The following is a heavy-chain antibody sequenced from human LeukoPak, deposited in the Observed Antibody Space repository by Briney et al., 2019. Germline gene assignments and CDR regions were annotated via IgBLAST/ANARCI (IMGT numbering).Heavy chain of an antibody. CDR3: VKGFVHPTYYFDY. CDR1: GFTFSNYA. J-gene: IGHJ4*02. V-gene: IGHV3-23*01. Sequence: GGSLRLSCAASGFTFSNYAMMWVRQAPGKRLEWVSSITGSGDGTYYADSVRGRFTISRDNSENTLYLQLNSLRAEDTAVYFCVKGFVHPTYYFDYWCQGTLVTVSS. CDR2: ITGSGDGT. D-gene: IGHD3-10*01.